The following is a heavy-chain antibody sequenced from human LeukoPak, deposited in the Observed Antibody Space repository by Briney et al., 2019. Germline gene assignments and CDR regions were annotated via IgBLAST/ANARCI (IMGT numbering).Heavy chain of an antibody. CDR1: GFTVSSNY. V-gene: IGHV3-53*01. CDR3: ASLPRGPTGYVGYGGEDC. CDR2: IYAGGST. D-gene: IGHD5-12*01. J-gene: IGHJ4*02. Sequence: GGSLRLSCAAFGFTVSSNYMSWVRQAPVKGLEWVSLIYAGGSTYYADAVKGRFTISRHNSKNTLHLQMNSLRGEDTAFYFCASLPRGPTGYVGYGGEDCWGQGTLVTVSS.